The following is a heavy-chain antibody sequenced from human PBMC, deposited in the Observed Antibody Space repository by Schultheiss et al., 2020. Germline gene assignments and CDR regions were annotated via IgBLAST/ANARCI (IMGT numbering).Heavy chain of an antibody. Sequence: GESLKISCAASGFTFNIYDMHWVRQATGKGLEWVSRIGTAGDTYYPGSVKGRFTISRENAKNSLYLQMNSLRAEDTAVYYCARGLPDKYSSGWYVPSWFDPWGQGTLVTVSS. V-gene: IGHV3-13*01. J-gene: IGHJ5*02. CDR1: GFTFNIYD. CDR2: IGTAGDT. CDR3: ARGLPDKYSSGWYVPSWFDP. D-gene: IGHD6-19*01.